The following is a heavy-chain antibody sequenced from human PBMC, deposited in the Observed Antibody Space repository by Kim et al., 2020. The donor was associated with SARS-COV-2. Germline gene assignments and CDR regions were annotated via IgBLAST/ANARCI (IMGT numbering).Heavy chain of an antibody. Sequence: TNNEDSVKGRFTISRDNAKNSLYLKMNSLRAEDTAVYYCARDLDSSAFDYWGQGTLVTVSS. CDR2: T. J-gene: IGHJ4*02. D-gene: IGHD6-13*01. V-gene: IGHV3-11*05. CDR3: ARDLDSSAFDY.